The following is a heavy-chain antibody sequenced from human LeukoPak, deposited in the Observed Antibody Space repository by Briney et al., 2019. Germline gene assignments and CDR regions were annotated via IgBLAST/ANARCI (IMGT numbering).Heavy chain of an antibody. CDR2: IHYSGST. Sequence: PSETLSLTCTVSGGSISIITYYWGWIRQSPCLRLEWIGCIHYSGSTYCSPSLKSLVTISVDSSKNQFSLKLASVTAADTAVYYCARNIAFDIWGQGTMVTVSS. CDR3: ARNIAFDI. D-gene: IGHD2/OR15-2a*01. CDR1: GGSISIITYY. V-gene: IGHV4-39*07. J-gene: IGHJ3*02.